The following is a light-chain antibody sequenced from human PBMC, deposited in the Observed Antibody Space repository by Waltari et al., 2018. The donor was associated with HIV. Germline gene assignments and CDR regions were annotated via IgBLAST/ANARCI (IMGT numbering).Light chain of an antibody. Sequence: QSVLTPPPSVSAAPGQKVPISFPSRSPNIEHHYVPSYHQVPGTAPKLLIFDDNRRPSGIPDRFTGSKSATSATLGITGLQAGDEADYYCGTWDSRLSAYVFGTGTKVTVL. V-gene: IGLV1-51*01. CDR2: DDN. J-gene: IGLJ1*01. CDR1: SPNIEHHY. CDR3: GTWDSRLSAYV.